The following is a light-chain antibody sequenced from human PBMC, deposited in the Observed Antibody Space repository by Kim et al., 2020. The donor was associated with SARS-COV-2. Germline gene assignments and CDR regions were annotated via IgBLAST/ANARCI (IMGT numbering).Light chain of an antibody. CDR3: AAWDDSLSGYV. Sequence: GQSVSISCSGSSSNIGTSYVFWYQQLPGTAPELLIYRNNQRPSGVPDRFSGSKSGTSASLAISGLRSEDEADYYCAAWDDSLSGYVFGTGTKVTVL. J-gene: IGLJ1*01. V-gene: IGLV1-47*01. CDR2: RNN. CDR1: SSNIGTSY.